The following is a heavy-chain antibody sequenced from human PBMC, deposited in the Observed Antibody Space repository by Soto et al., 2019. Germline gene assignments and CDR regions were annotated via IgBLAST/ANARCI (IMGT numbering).Heavy chain of an antibody. CDR2: IHAGKGNT. CDR3: ARDNNGGQGAFDF. D-gene: IGHD3-16*01. V-gene: IGHV1-3*01. J-gene: IGHJ3*01. CDR1: GYTFSTYA. Sequence: VASVKVSCKASGYTFSTYAVHWMRQAPGQRLEWMGWIHAGKGNTRYSQNFQGRVAITWDTSATTAYMELSSLRSEDTTVYYCARDNNGGQGAFDFWGQGTMVTVSS.